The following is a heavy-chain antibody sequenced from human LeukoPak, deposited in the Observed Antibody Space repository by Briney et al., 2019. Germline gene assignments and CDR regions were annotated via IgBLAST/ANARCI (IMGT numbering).Heavy chain of an antibody. CDR1: GFTFSTYG. J-gene: IGHJ3*02. V-gene: IGHV3-53*01. D-gene: IGHD3-3*01. CDR3: ARDGDFWREGDAFDI. CDR2: IYSGGST. Sequence: GGSLRLSCAASGFTFSTYGMHWVRQAPGKGLEWVSVIYSGGSTYYADSVKGRFTISRDNSKNTLYLQMNSLRAEDTAVYYCARDGDFWREGDAFDIWGQGTMVTVSS.